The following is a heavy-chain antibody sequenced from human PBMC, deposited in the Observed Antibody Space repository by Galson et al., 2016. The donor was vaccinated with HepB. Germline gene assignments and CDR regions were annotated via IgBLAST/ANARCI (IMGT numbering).Heavy chain of an antibody. CDR2: IYYSGST. D-gene: IGHD6-19*01. J-gene: IGHJ3*02. CDR1: GGSISSNNYY. V-gene: IGHV4-39*01. Sequence: ETLSPTCTVSGGSISSNNYYWGWIRQPPGKGLEWIGNIYYSGSTYYKPSLKSRVSISVDTSKNQFSLKLSSVTAADTAVYYCAGGGRGWYSDAFDIWGQGTMVTVSS. CDR3: AGGGRGWYSDAFDI.